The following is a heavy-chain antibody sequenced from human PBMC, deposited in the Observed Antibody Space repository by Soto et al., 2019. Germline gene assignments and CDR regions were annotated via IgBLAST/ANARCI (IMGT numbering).Heavy chain of an antibody. CDR2: VKRKTNGGTT. CDR3: ATCYGSGTDCQEDYLAF. J-gene: IGHJ4*02. CDR1: GFTFTNAW. V-gene: IGHV3-15*01. Sequence: EVQPVESGGGLVKPGGSLRLSCAASGFTFTNAWMSWVRQAPGKGLEWVGRVKRKTNGGTTDYAAPVKDRFNISRDDSKNTLYLQMNNLKTEDTAVYYCATCYGSGTDCQEDYLAFWGQGTPVTVSS. D-gene: IGHD3-10*01.